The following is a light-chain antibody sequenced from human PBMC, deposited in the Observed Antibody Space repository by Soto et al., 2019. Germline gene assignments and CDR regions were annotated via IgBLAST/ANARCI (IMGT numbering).Light chain of an antibody. Sequence: QSALTRPASVSGSPGQSITMSCTGTSSDVGGYDYVSWYQQHPGEVPKLIIFEVSSRPAWISNRFSASKSGNTASLTISGLQAEDEADYYCSSYTTSSSYVFGTGTKVTVL. CDR2: EVS. J-gene: IGLJ1*01. V-gene: IGLV2-14*01. CDR3: SSYTTSSSYV. CDR1: SSDVGGYDY.